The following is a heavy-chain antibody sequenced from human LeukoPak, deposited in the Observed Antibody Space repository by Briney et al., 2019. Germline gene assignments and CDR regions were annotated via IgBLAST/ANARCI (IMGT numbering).Heavy chain of an antibody. CDR3: ARVQLPPVAGRGGFDY. V-gene: IGHV4-39*07. CDR1: GGSISSSSYY. CDR2: IYYSGST. Sequence: PSETLSLTCTVSGGSISSSSYYWGWIRQPPGKGLEWIGSIYYSGSTYYNPSLKSRVTISVDTSKNQFSLKLSSVTAADTAVYYCARVQLPPVAGRGGFDYWGQGTLVTVSS. D-gene: IGHD6-19*01. J-gene: IGHJ4*02.